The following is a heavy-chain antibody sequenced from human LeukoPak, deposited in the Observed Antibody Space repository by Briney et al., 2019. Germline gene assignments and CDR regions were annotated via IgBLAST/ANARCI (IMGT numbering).Heavy chain of an antibody. J-gene: IGHJ3*01. D-gene: IGHD1-26*01. Sequence: ASVKVSCKAAGGTISNYVISWVRQAPGQGLEWMGGIIPIFTTANYAQKFQGRVTITADESTSTAYMELGSLRSEDTAVYYCARGPQVGAFDLWGQGTMVTVSS. V-gene: IGHV1-69*13. CDR3: ARGPQVGAFDL. CDR2: IIPIFTTA. CDR1: GGTISNYV.